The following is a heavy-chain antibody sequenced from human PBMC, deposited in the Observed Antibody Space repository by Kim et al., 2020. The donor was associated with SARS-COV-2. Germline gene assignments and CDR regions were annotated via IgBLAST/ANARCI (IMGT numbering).Heavy chain of an antibody. J-gene: IGHJ5*02. Sequence: QKFQGRVTMTRDTSTSTVYMELSSLRSEDTAVYYCARAGYYDSKNWFDPWGQGTLVTVSS. V-gene: IGHV1-46*01. D-gene: IGHD3-22*01. CDR3: ARAGYYDSKNWFDP.